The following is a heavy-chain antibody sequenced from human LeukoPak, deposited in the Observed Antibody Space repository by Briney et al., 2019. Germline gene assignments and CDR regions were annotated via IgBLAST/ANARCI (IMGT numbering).Heavy chain of an antibody. D-gene: IGHD3-10*01. J-gene: IGHJ5*02. CDR2: IYDSGST. CDR1: GFTFSSYA. Sequence: PGGSLRLSCAASGFTFSSYAMSWVRQPPGKGLERIGSIYDSGSTYYNPSLKSRVTISVDTSKNQFSLKLNSVTAADTAVYYCARHYGPWGQGTLVTVSS. V-gene: IGHV4-39*01. CDR3: ARHYGP.